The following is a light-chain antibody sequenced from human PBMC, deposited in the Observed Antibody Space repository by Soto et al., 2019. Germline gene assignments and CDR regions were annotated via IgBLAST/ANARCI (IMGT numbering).Light chain of an antibody. CDR1: QSVLFSINQKNY. CDR2: WAS. CDR3: QQYYTTPPT. J-gene: IGKJ1*01. V-gene: IGKV4-1*01. Sequence: DIVLTQSPDAVAVSLGERATINCKSSQSVLFSINQKNYLAWYHQKPGQPTKLLIYWASIRESGVPTRFSGSGSGKNFTLTSSSLQAEDAAVYYCQQYYTTPPTFGLGTKVEVK.